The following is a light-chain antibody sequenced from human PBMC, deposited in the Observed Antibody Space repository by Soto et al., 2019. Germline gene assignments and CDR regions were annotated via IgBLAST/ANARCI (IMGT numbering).Light chain of an antibody. J-gene: IGLJ1*01. V-gene: IGLV1-47*01. CDR1: ASTIGRNY. CDR2: RNS. Sequence: QSVLTQSPSASGTPGQRVTISCSGSASTIGRNYVYWYQQLPGTAPKLLIYRNSQRPSGVPDRFSGSKSGNSASLAISGLRSEDEADYYCAAWDDNLSGLYVFGAGTKVTVL. CDR3: AAWDDNLSGLYV.